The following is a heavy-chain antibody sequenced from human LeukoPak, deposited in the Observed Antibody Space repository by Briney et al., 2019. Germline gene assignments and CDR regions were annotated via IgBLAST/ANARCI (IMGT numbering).Heavy chain of an antibody. J-gene: IGHJ3*02. CDR2: HVPILGIA. V-gene: IGHV1-69*04. Sequence: SWVNVSCKPSLGTLSSYAISGVRQAPGQGSEWMGRHVPILGIANYAQHFQGRDTRTADKTTSTAYMELSSLRAEDTAVYYCARARYLVGYYDCSAYAFDIWGQGTMVTVSS. D-gene: IGHD3-22*01. CDR3: ARARYLVGYYDCSAYAFDI. CDR1: LGTLSSYA.